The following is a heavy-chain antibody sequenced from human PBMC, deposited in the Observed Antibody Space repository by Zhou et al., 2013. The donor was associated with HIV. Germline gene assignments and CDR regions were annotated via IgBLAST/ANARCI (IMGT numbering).Heavy chain of an antibody. CDR2: INPRGGRT. CDR3: ARYPSAYWFDL. CDR1: GYIFNNFY. Sequence: QVQLVLSGAEVKKPGASLNVSCKTSGYIFNNFYVHWLRQAPGQGLEWMGIINPRGGRTTFAQKFQDRLTMTTDSSATTVYMELRNLQSDDTAVYYCARYPSAYWFDLWGQGTLVTVSS. J-gene: IGHJ5*02. V-gene: IGHV1-46*02.